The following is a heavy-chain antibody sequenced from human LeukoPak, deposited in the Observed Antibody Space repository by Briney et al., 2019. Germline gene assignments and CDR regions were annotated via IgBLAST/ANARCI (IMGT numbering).Heavy chain of an antibody. CDR2: ISSSSSYI. Sequence: PGGSLRLSCAASGFTFSSYSMNWVRQAPGKGLEWVSSISSSSSYIYYADSVKGRFTISRDNAKNSLYLQMNSLRAEDTAVYYCARDLTTHRRTMVRGAPDYWGQGTLVTVSS. CDR3: ARDLTTHRRTMVRGAPDY. V-gene: IGHV3-21*01. J-gene: IGHJ4*02. CDR1: GFTFSSYS. D-gene: IGHD3-10*01.